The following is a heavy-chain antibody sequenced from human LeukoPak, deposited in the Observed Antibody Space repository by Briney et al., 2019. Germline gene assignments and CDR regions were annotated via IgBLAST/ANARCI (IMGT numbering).Heavy chain of an antibody. CDR2: IYHSGST. CDR3: AREVRGSGSDYFDY. D-gene: IGHD3-10*01. Sequence: PSQTLSLTCAVSGGSISSGGYSWSWIRQPPGKGLEWIGYIYHSGSTYYNPSLKSRVTISVDRSKNQFSLKLSPVTAADTAVYYCAREVRGSGSDYFDYWGQGTLVTVSS. V-gene: IGHV4-30-2*01. CDR1: GGSISSGGYS. J-gene: IGHJ4*02.